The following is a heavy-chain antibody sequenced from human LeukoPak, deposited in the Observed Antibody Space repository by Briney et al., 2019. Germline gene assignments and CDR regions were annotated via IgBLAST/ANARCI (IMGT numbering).Heavy chain of an antibody. CDR2: MNSGGTTI. CDR1: GFSISGYW. CDR3: IREVQVRASASLGL. V-gene: IGHV3-74*01. J-gene: IGHJ4*01. Sequence: GGSLRLSCAASGFSISGYWMHWVRQAAGEGLVWVSRMNSGGTTINYADSVKGRLTISRDNVDNTLHLQMNSLRVEDTAVYYCIREVQVRASASLGLWGQGTLVTVSS. D-gene: IGHD3-16*01.